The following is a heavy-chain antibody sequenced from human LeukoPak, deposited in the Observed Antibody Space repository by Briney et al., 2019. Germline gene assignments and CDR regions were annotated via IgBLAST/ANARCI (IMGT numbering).Heavy chain of an antibody. V-gene: IGHV3-23*01. CDR3: AKRGVVIRVFLVGFHKEAYYFDS. D-gene: IGHD3-10*01. J-gene: IGHJ4*02. Sequence: GGSLRLSCAVSGITLSNYGMSWVRQAPGKGGEWVAGLSGSGGGTNYADSVQGRFTISRDNPKNTLYLQMNSLRAEDTAVYFCAKRGVVIRVFLVGFHKEAYYFDSWGQGALVTVSS. CDR1: GITLSNYG. CDR2: LSGSGGGT.